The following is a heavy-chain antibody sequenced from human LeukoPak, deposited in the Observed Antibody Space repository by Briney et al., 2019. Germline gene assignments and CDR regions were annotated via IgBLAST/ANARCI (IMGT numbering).Heavy chain of an antibody. Sequence: PGGSLRLSCAASGFTVSSNYMSWVRQAPGKGLEWVSVIYSGGSTYYADSVKGRFTISRDNSKNTLYLQMNSLRAEDTAVYYCARGWTGYRSSPESHYWGQGTLVTVSS. D-gene: IGHD6-13*01. J-gene: IGHJ4*02. CDR2: IYSGGST. CDR3: ARGWTGYRSSPESHY. V-gene: IGHV3-66*01. CDR1: GFTVSSNY.